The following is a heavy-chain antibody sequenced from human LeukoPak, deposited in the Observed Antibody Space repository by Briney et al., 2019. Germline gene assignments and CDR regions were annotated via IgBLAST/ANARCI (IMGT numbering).Heavy chain of an antibody. V-gene: IGHV4-39*07. CDR1: GGSITNTNYY. D-gene: IGHD1-26*01. CDR3: ARIGKSGNYYTLFDY. J-gene: IGHJ4*02. Sequence: PSETLSLTCTVSGGSITNTNYYWAWIRQPPGEGLEWIGSVYHSGITYYTPSLKSRVSISVDTSKNQFSLKVTSVTAADTAVYYCARIGKSGNYYTLFDYWGQGTLVTVSS. CDR2: VYHSGIT.